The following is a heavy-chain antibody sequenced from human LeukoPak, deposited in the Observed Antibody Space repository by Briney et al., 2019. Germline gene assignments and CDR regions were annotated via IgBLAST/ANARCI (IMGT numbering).Heavy chain of an antibody. CDR3: AKVLGSGSYSPLI. Sequence: PGGSLRLSCAASGFTFSSYAMSWVRQPPGKGLEWVSAISGSGGSRYYADSVKGRFTIFTDNTKNTLYLQVNSLRAEDTAVYYCAKVLGSGSYSPLIWGQGTMVTVSS. V-gene: IGHV3-23*01. D-gene: IGHD3-10*01. CDR2: ISGSGGSR. J-gene: IGHJ3*02. CDR1: GFTFSSYA.